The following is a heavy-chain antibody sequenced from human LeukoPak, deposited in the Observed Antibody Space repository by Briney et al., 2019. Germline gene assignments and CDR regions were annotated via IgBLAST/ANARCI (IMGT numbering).Heavy chain of an antibody. CDR3: ARTYCSGGSCYSGGYYFDY. J-gene: IGHJ4*02. CDR1: GYTFTTYG. D-gene: IGHD2-15*01. V-gene: IGHV1-18*01. CDR2: ISAYNGNT. Sequence: GASVKVSCKASGYTFTTYGISWVRQAPGQGLEWMGWISAYNGNTNYAQKLQGRVTMTTDTSTSTAYMELRSLRSDDTAVYYCARTYCSGGSCYSGGYYFDYWGQGTLVTVSS.